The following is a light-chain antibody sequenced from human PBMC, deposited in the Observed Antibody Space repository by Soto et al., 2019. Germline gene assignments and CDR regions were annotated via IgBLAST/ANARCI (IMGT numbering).Light chain of an antibody. J-gene: IGKJ4*01. Sequence: DILLTQSPATLAASRGEGVTLSFRANQGIGDTLAWYQHKPGQAPRILIYDTSTRATGVPARFSGSRSGPEFALTINSLQSEDFAIYYCQPYNNWPLTCGGGTTGDIK. CDR2: DTS. V-gene: IGKV3-15*01. CDR1: QGIGDT. CDR3: QPYNNWPLT.